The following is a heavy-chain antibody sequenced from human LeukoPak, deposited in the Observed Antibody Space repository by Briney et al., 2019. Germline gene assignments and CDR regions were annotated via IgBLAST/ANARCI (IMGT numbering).Heavy chain of an antibody. Sequence: GGSLTLSCAASGFTFSNYTMSWVRQPPATGLGRVSTSSGSGGGTNYADSVKSQFTISRDNSNNTLYLQMISLRADDATVYFFSKAPVRSCRGAYCYPFDSWGQGTLVTVSS. V-gene: IGHV3-23*01. CDR3: SKAPVRSCRGAYCYPFDS. CDR1: GFTFSNYT. D-gene: IGHD2-15*01. CDR2: SSGSGGGT. J-gene: IGHJ4*02.